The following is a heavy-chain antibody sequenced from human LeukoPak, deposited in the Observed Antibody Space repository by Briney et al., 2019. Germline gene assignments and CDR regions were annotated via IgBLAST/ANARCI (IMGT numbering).Heavy chain of an antibody. J-gene: IGHJ5*02. CDR2: IIPIFGTA. CDR3: ARENAYNWNYVSWFDP. D-gene: IGHD1-7*01. V-gene: IGHV1-69*06. Sequence: SVKVSCKASGGTFSSYAISWVRQAPGQGLEWMGGIIPIFGTANYAQKFQGRVTITADKSTSTAYMELSGLRSEDTAVYYCARENAYNWNYVSWFDPWGQGTLVTVSS. CDR1: GGTFSSYA.